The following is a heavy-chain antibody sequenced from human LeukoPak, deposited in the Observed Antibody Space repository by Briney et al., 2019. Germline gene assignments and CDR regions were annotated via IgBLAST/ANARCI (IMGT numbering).Heavy chain of an antibody. D-gene: IGHD3-16*01. J-gene: IGHJ4*02. V-gene: IGHV4-34*01. CDR2: INHSGST. CDR1: GGSFSGYY. Sequence: PSETLSLTCAVYGGSFSGYYWSWIRQPPGKGLEWIGEINHSGSTNYNPSLKSRGTISVDTSKNQFSLKLSSVTAADTAVYYCARGVDGAYWGQGTLVTVSS. CDR3: ARGVDGAY.